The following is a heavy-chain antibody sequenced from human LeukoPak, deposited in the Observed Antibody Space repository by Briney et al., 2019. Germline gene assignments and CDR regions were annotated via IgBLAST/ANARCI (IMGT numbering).Heavy chain of an antibody. V-gene: IGHV4-4*07. J-gene: IGHJ4*02. D-gene: IGHD3-9*01. Sequence: SETLSLTCTVSGASISHYYWSWIRQPAGKGLEWIGRIYTTGSTNYNPSLKSRVTMSVDTSKNQFSLRLSSVTAADTAVYYWATIAPTGSVYAPDYWGQGTLVTVSS. CDR1: GASISHYY. CDR2: IYTTGST. CDR3: ATIAPTGSVYAPDY.